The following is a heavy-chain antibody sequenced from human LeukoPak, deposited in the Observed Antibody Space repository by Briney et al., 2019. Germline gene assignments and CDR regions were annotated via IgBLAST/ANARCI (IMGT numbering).Heavy chain of an antibody. V-gene: IGHV3-33*08. CDR3: ARGEGIYCSSTSCSLLYDY. CDR2: IWYDGSNK. Sequence: GGSLRLSCAASGFTFSSYGMHWVRRAPGKGLEWVAVIWYDGSNKYYADSVKGRFTISRDNSKNTLYLQMNSLRAEDTAVYYCARGEGIYCSSTSCSLLYDYWGQGTLVTVSS. J-gene: IGHJ4*02. D-gene: IGHD2-2*01. CDR1: GFTFSSYG.